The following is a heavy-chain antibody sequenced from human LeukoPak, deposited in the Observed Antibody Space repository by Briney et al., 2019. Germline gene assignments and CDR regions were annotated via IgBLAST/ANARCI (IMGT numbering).Heavy chain of an antibody. CDR2: IESKTDGGTT. CDR1: GFTFTTAW. J-gene: IGHJ4*02. Sequence: GGSLRLSCAASGFTFTTAWMTWVRQAPGKGLEWVGHIESKTDGGTTDYAAPVKGRFTISRDDSRNTLYLQMNSLKTEDTAVYYCTTRVSFTNSWYNLDSWGQGTQVTVSS. D-gene: IGHD1-14*01. CDR3: TTRVSFTNSWYNLDS. V-gene: IGHV3-15*04.